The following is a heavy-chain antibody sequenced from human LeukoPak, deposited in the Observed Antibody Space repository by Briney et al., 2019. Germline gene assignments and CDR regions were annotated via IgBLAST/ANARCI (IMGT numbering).Heavy chain of an antibody. Sequence: SGTLSLTCAVSGGSISSSNWWSWVRQPPGKGLEWIGEIYHSGSTNYNPSLKSRVTISVDKSKNQFSLKLSSVTAADTAVYYCARVRGLLWFGELSNGDAFDIWGQGTMVTVSS. CDR2: IYHSGST. CDR3: ARVRGLLWFGELSNGDAFDI. CDR1: GGSISSSNW. V-gene: IGHV4-4*02. J-gene: IGHJ3*02. D-gene: IGHD3-10*01.